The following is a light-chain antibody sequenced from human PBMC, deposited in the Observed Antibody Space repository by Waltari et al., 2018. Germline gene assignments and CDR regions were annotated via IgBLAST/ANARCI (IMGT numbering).Light chain of an antibody. CDR3: LVYMGSGIWV. CDR2: KTN. Sequence: QTVVTQEPSLSVSPGGTVTLTCALSSGSFSSTSYVSWYQQSPGQTPLPLVYKTNTRSNGVPDRFSGSILGSEAALTITGAQADDESNYYCLVYMGSGIWVFGGGTKLTV. V-gene: IGLV8-61*01. CDR1: SGSFSSTSY. J-gene: IGLJ3*02.